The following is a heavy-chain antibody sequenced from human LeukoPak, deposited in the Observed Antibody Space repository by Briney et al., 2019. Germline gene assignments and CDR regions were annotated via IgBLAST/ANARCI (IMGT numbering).Heavy chain of an antibody. Sequence: SETLSLTCAVYGGSFSGYYWSWIRQPPGKGLEWIGEINHSGSTNYNPSLKSRVTISVDTSKNQFSLKLSSVTAADTAVYYCARGPLSYYFDYWGQGTLVTVSS. CDR3: ARGPLSYYFDY. J-gene: IGHJ4*02. CDR1: GGSFSGYY. CDR2: INHSGST. V-gene: IGHV4-34*01. D-gene: IGHD3-16*02.